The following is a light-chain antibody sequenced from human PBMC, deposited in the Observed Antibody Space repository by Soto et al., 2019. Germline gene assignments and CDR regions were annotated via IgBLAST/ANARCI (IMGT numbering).Light chain of an antibody. J-gene: IGKJ2*01. CDR2: GAS. CDR1: ESVRNNS. V-gene: IGKV3-20*01. Sequence: LILTQSPGTLSLSPGERATLSCRASESVRNNSLAWYQQHPGQAPRLLIFGASSRATGIPDRFTGTASGADFSLTISRLEPDDSAVYFCHHYGYGADTFGQGTKLEIK. CDR3: HHYGYGADT.